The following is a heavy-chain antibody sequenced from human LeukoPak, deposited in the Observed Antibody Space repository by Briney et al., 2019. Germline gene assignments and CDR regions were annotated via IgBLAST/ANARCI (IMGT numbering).Heavy chain of an antibody. CDR1: GYTFTGYY. CDR2: INPNSGGT. CDR3: AREPDGSGSYSFDY. Sequence: GASVKVSCKASGYTFTGYYMHWVRQAPGQGIECMGWINPNSGGTNYAQKFQGRATTTRDTSISTAYMELSRLRSDDTAVYYCAREPDGSGSYSFDYWGQGTLVTVSS. J-gene: IGHJ4*02. D-gene: IGHD3-10*01. V-gene: IGHV1-2*02.